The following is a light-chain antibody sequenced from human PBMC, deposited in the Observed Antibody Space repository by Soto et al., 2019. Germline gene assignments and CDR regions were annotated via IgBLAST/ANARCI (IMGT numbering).Light chain of an antibody. CDR1: QSVSNN. CDR2: GAS. Sequence: EIVLTQSPATLSLSPGERATLSCRASQSVSNNLAWYQQKPGQAPRLLIYGASTRATNIPARFSGSGSGTEFTLTISSLQSEDFAVYYCQQYNKWPPITFGQGTRLEIK. V-gene: IGKV3-15*01. J-gene: IGKJ5*01. CDR3: QQYNKWPPIT.